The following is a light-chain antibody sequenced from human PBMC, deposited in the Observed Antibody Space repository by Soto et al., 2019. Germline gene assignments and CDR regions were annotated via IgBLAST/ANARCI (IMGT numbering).Light chain of an antibody. CDR3: QQYYSGLT. CDR1: QRVLYSSNNKDS. CDR2: WAS. Sequence: DIVMTQSPDSLAVSLGERATINCKSSQRVLYSSNNKDSLAWYQQKPGQPPKLLIYWASTRESGVPDRFSGGGSGTDFTLTISSLQAEDVAVYYCQQYYSGLTFGGGTKVEIK. J-gene: IGKJ4*01. V-gene: IGKV4-1*01.